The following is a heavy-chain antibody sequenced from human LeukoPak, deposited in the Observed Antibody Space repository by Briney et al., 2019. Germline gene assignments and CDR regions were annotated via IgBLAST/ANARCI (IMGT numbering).Heavy chain of an antibody. V-gene: IGHV3-48*03. CDR3: ARDRSNGYCSGGTCYSSYYLDY. D-gene: IGHD2-15*01. CDR1: GFTFSSYE. J-gene: IGHJ4*02. CDR2: VSSSGSTL. Sequence: GGSLRLSCAASGFTFSSYEMNWVRQAPGKGLEWVSYVSSSGSTLYYADSVRGRFTISRDNAKNSLYLQMNSLRAGDTAFYYCARDRSNGYCSGGTCYSSYYLDYWGQGTLVTVSS.